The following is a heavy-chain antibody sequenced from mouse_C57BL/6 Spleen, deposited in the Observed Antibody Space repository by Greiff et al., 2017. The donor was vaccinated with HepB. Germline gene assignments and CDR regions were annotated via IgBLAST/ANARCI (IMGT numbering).Heavy chain of an antibody. Sequence: QVHVKQPGAELVRPGSSVKLSCKASGYTFTSYWMHWVKQRPIQGLEWIGNIDPSDSETNYNQKFKDKATLTVDKSSSTAYIQLSSLTSEDSAVYYCASNLDFDYWGQGTTLTVSS. CDR2: IDPSDSET. CDR1: GYTFTSYW. V-gene: IGHV1-52*01. J-gene: IGHJ2*01. CDR3: ASNLDFDY.